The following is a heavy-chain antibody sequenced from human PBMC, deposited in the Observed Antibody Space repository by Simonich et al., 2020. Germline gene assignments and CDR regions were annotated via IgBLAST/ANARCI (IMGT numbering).Heavy chain of an antibody. CDR3: ARPLGIVWAFDI. D-gene: IGHD3-16*01. V-gene: IGHV4-34*01. J-gene: IGHJ3*02. Sequence: QVQLQQWGAGLLKPSETLSLTCAVYGGSFSGYYWSWIRQPPGKGLGWIGEINHSVTTNYNPPPKSRVTISVDTSKNQFSLKLSSVTAADTAVYYCARPLGIVWAFDIWGQGTMVTVSS. CDR2: INHSVTT. CDR1: GGSFSGYY.